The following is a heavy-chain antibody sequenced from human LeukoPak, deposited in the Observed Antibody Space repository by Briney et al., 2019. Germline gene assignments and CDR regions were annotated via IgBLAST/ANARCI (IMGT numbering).Heavy chain of an antibody. V-gene: IGHV3-7*01. J-gene: IGHJ4*02. CDR3: ARADGLYGLY. D-gene: IGHD2-2*02. Sequence: GGSLRLSCAASGFTFSTYWMTWVRQAPGKGLEWVANIKEDGSKKYYVDSVRGLFTISRDNTKNPLYLQMNSLRVEDTAVYYCARADGLYGLYWGQGTLVTVSS. CDR1: GFTFSTYW. CDR2: IKEDGSKK.